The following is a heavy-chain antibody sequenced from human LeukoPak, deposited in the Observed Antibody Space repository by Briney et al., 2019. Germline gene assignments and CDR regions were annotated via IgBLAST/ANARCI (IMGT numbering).Heavy chain of an antibody. Sequence: PSETLSLTCTVSGVSISTYSWSWIRQPPGKGLEWIGYISYSGSTSYNPSLRSRVTISVDTSKNQFSLKLSSVTAADTAVYYCARVPITMVRGIYGMDVWGQGTTVTVSS. D-gene: IGHD3-10*01. V-gene: IGHV4-59*01. CDR2: ISYSGST. J-gene: IGHJ6*02. CDR1: GVSISTYS. CDR3: ARVPITMVRGIYGMDV.